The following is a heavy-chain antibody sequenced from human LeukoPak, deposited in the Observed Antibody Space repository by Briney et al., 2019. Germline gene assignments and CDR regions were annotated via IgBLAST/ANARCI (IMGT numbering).Heavy chain of an antibody. CDR2: IRYDGSNK. V-gene: IGHV3-30*02. Sequence: GGSLRLSCAASGFTFSSYGMHWVRQAPGKGLEWVAFIRYDGSNKYYADSVKGRFTISRDNSKNTLYLQMNSLRAEDTAVYYCAKDRTIFGVVNWFDSWGQGTLVTVSS. J-gene: IGHJ5*01. CDR3: AKDRTIFGVVNWFDS. D-gene: IGHD3-3*01. CDR1: GFTFSSYG.